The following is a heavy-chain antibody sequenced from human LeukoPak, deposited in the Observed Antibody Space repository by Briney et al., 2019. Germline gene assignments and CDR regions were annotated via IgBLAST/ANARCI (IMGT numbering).Heavy chain of an antibody. V-gene: IGHV3-73*01. D-gene: IGHD3-3*01. CDR2: IRSKANSYAT. Sequence: AGGSLRLSSAASGFTFSGSAMHWVRQPSGKGLEWVGRIRSKANSYATAYAASVKGRFTISRDDSKNTAYLQMNSLKTEDTAVYYCTSSRITIFGVVIISYMDVWGKGTTVTVSS. CDR1: GFTFSGSA. J-gene: IGHJ6*03. CDR3: TSSRITIFGVVIISYMDV.